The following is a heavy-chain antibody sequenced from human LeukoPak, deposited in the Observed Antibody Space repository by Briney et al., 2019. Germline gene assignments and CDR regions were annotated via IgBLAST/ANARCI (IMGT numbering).Heavy chain of an antibody. Sequence: SETLSLTCTVSGGSISSYYWSWIRQPPGKGLEWIGYIYYSGSTNYNPSLGSRVTISVDTSENQFSLKLRSMTAADTAVYYCARDRGGIVGDTNAFDIWGQGTMVTVSS. D-gene: IGHD1-26*01. CDR2: IYYSGST. J-gene: IGHJ3*02. CDR1: GGSISSYY. V-gene: IGHV4-59*12. CDR3: ARDRGGIVGDTNAFDI.